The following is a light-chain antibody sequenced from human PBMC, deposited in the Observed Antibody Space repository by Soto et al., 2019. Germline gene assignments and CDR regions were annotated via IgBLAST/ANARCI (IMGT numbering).Light chain of an antibody. CDR3: CSYAGTTTPFV. CDR1: TCDIG. V-gene: IGLV2-23*02. CDR2: EVN. J-gene: IGLJ1*01. Sequence: QSVLTQPASVSGSPGQSITISCAGTTCDIGVSWYQQHPGEAPKLMIFEVNKRPSGVSNRFSGSTSGNTASLTISGLQAEDEADYYCCSYAGTTTPFVFGAGTKVTVL.